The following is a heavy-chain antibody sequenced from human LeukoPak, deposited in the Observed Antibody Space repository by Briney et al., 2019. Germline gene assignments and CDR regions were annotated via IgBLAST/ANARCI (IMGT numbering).Heavy chain of an antibody. CDR1: GGSVSSGTYY. V-gene: IGHV4-39*07. Sequence: SETLSLTCTVSGGSVSSGTYYWSWIRQPPGKGLEWIGEINHSGSTNYNPSLKSRVTISVDTSKNQFSLKLSSVTAADTAVYYCARRSPWGSLYYFDYWGQGTLVTVSS. CDR2: INHSGST. J-gene: IGHJ4*02. D-gene: IGHD7-27*01. CDR3: ARRSPWGSLYYFDY.